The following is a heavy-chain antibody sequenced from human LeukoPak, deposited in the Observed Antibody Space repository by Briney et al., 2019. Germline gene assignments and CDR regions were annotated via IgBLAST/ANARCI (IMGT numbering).Heavy chain of an antibody. Sequence: SETLSLTCTVSGGSISSSSYYWGWIRQPPGKGLEWIGSIYYSGSTYYNPSLKSRVTMSVDTSKNQFSLKLSSVTAADTAVYYCARVTGAYYYDSSGYYFRIPYYFDYWGQGTLVTVSS. D-gene: IGHD3-22*01. V-gene: IGHV4-39*07. J-gene: IGHJ4*02. CDR1: GGSISSSSYY. CDR2: IYYSGST. CDR3: ARVTGAYYYDSSGYYFRIPYYFDY.